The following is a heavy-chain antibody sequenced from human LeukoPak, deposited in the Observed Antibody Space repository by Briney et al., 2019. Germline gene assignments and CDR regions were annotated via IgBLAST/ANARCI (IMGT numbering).Heavy chain of an antibody. J-gene: IGHJ4*02. CDR2: SYYSGRT. D-gene: IGHD3-9*01. V-gene: IGHV4-39*01. CDR3: ARLSAHYDIMTGPSPPY. Sequence: PSETMSLSSTGSGGYMSCSSYYRGWIRQPPGEGLEWIGSSYYSGRTYYNQSLKSRVTISVDTSKNQFSLKLSSVTAADTAVYYCARLSAHYDIMTGPSPPYWGQGPLVTVPS. CDR1: GGYMSCSSYY.